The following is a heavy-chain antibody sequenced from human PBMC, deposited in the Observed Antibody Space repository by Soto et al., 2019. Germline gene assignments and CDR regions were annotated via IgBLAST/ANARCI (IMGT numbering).Heavy chain of an antibody. D-gene: IGHD4-17*01. CDR2: ISHDGSNK. CDR3: AKHLSAVTNYYCDQ. V-gene: IGHV3-30*18. Sequence: PGGSLRLSCAASGFTFSSYGMHWVRQAPGKGLEWVAVISHDGSNKYGADSVKGRFTISRDNSKNTLYLQMNSLRPEDSAVYYCAKHLSAVTNYYCDQWGQGTLVTVSS. CDR1: GFTFSSYG. J-gene: IGHJ4*02.